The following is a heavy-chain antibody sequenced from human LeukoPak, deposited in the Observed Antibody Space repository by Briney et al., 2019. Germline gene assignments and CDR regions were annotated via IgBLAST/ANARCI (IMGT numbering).Heavy chain of an antibody. Sequence: PRGSLRLSCAASGFTFSSYAMHWVRQAPGKGLEYVSAISGNGDITYYANSVKGRFTISRDNSKNTLYLQMGSLRGEDMAVYYCARDRYSGYHYYDSFDFWGQGTLVTVSS. CDR2: ISGNGDIT. CDR3: ARDRYSGYHYYDSFDF. J-gene: IGHJ4*02. D-gene: IGHD5-12*01. CDR1: GFTFSSYA. V-gene: IGHV3-64*01.